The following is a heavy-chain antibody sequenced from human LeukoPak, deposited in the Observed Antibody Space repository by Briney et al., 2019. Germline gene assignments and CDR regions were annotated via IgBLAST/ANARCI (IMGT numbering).Heavy chain of an antibody. J-gene: IGHJ4*02. D-gene: IGHD2-15*01. V-gene: IGHV3-30*02. Sequence: QAGGSLRLSCATSGFTFSSYGMHWVRQAPGKGLEWVAFIRYDGSNKYYADSVKGRFTISRDNSKNTLYLQMNSLRAEDTAVYYCAKDRARNIVVVVAATYFDYWGQGTLVTVSS. CDR2: IRYDGSNK. CDR1: GFTFSSYG. CDR3: AKDRARNIVVVVAATYFDY.